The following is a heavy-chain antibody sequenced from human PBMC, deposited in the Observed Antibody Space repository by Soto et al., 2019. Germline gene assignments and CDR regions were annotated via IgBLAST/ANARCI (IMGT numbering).Heavy chain of an antibody. CDR2: IYYSGST. CDR1: GGSISSYY. V-gene: IGHV4-59*08. J-gene: IGHJ4*02. CDR3: ARHFSVDYFDY. Sequence: PSETLSLTCTVSGGSISSYYWSWIRQPPGKGLVWIGYIYYSGSTNYNPSLKSRVTISVDTSKNQFSLKLSSVTAADTAVYYCARHFSVDYFDYWGQGALVTVSS.